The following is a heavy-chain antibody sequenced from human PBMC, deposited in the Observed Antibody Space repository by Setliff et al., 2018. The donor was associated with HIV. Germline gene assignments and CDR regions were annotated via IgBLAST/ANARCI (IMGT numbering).Heavy chain of an antibody. J-gene: IGHJ4*02. Sequence: GASVKVSCKASGYTFTDYYTHWVRQAPGQGLEWMGWIYPNTGGTNYAQKFQGRVTTTRDTSISTAYMELSRLRSDDTAVYYCARSTTADWGQGTMVTVSS. CDR2: IYPNTGGT. CDR3: ARSTTAD. V-gene: IGHV1-2*02. CDR1: GYTFTDYY. D-gene: IGHD4-17*01.